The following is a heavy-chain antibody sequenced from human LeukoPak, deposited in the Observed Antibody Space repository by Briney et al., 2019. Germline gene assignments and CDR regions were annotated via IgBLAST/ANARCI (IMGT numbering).Heavy chain of an antibody. D-gene: IGHD4-17*01. CDR3: ARAPRGYGDYVGFDY. J-gene: IGHJ4*02. CDR1: GFTFSSYA. Sequence: GGSLRLSCAASGFTFSSYAMSWVRQAPGKGLVWVSRINSDGSSTSYADSVKGRFTISRDNAKNTLYLQMNSLRAEDTAVYYCARAPRGYGDYVGFDYWGQGTLVTVSS. CDR2: INSDGSST. V-gene: IGHV3-74*01.